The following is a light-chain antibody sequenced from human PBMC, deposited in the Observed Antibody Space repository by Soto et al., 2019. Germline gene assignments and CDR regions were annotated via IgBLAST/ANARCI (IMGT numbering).Light chain of an antibody. Sequence: DIQITHSPSSLSASVGDEVTITCRSSQTIMTYLNWYQLKPGKPPRLLIYAASSLQSGVPSRFSGSGSGTDFTLTISSLQPEDFATYSCQQSYNSPQTFGQGTKVDI. CDR3: QQSYNSPQT. CDR2: AAS. V-gene: IGKV1-39*01. CDR1: QTIMTY. J-gene: IGKJ1*01.